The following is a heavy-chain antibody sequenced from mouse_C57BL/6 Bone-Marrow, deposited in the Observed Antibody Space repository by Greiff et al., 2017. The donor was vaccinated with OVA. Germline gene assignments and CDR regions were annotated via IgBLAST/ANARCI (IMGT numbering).Heavy chain of an antibody. J-gene: IGHJ1*03. CDR2: IWSGGST. D-gene: IGHD1-1*01. Sequence: VHLVESGPGLVQPSQSLSITCTVSGFSLTSYGVHWVRQSPGKGLEWLGVIWSGGSTDYNAAFISRLSISKDNSKSQVFFKMNSLQADDTAIYYCARNTITTVVATNFDVWGTGTTVTVSS. CDR1: GFSLTSYG. V-gene: IGHV2-2*01. CDR3: ARNTITTVVATNFDV.